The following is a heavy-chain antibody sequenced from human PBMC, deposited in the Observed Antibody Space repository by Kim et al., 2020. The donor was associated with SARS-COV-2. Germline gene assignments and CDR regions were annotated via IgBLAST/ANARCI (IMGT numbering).Heavy chain of an antibody. V-gene: IGHV3-21*01. D-gene: IGHD2-15*01. CDR2: ISTSGSYI. J-gene: IGHJ6*03. CDR3: ARGRGLVISHFYYYMDG. CDR1: GFSLSGYA. Sequence: GGSLRLSCAASGFSLSGYAMVWVRQAPGKGLEWVSSISTSGSYIHYADSVRGRATISRDNAENSLFLQMNSLRVEDTAVYYCARGRGLVISHFYYYMDG.